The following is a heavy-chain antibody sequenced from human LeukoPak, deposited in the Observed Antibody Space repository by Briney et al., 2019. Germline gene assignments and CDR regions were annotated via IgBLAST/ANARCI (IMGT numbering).Heavy chain of an antibody. CDR1: GFTFSSYG. CDR3: AREIRFVDPSEQNRKYYYYYYMDV. CDR2: ISSSSSYI. J-gene: IGHJ6*03. D-gene: IGHD1/OR15-1a*01. V-gene: IGHV3-21*01. Sequence: GGSLRLSCAASGFTFSSYGMHWVRQAPGKGLEWVSSISSSSSYIYYADSVKGRFTISRDNAKNSLYLQMNSLRAEDTAVYYCAREIRFVDPSEQNRKYYYYYYMDVWGKGTTVTVSS.